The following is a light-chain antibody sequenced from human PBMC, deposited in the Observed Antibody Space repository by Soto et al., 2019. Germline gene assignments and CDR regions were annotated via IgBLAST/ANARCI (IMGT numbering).Light chain of an antibody. Sequence: EVVLTQSPATLSLSPGERATLSCRASQSVGSHLAWYQQKPGQAPRLLIYDASRRATGIPARFSGSGSGTDFTLSTSNLDPEPFAVYSCQQRDNWPPTFDQVTKLEIK. V-gene: IGKV3-11*01. CDR3: QQRDNWPPT. CDR1: QSVGSH. CDR2: DAS. J-gene: IGKJ2*01.